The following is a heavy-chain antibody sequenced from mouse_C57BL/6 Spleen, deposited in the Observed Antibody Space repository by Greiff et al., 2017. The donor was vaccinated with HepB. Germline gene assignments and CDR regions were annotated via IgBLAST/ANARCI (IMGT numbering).Heavy chain of an antibody. CDR1: GYAFSSYW. D-gene: IGHD3-2*02. V-gene: IGHV1-80*01. CDR3: AIDSSGYGWFAY. Sequence: VQLQQSGAELVKPGASVKISCKASGYAFSSYWMNWVKQRPGKGLEWIGQIYPGDGDTNYNGKFKGKATLTADKSSSTAYMPRSSLTSEDSAVYSGAIDSSGYGWFAYWGQGTLVTVSA. J-gene: IGHJ3*01. CDR2: IYPGDGDT.